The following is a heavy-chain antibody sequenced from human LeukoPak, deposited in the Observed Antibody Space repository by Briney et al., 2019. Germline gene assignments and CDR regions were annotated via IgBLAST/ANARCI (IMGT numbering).Heavy chain of an antibody. J-gene: IGHJ4*02. Sequence: SETLSLTCTVSGYSLRSGYHWAWFRQPPGKGLEWIGSVSQSGSTYDNPSLKSRVAMSMDTSKNQFSVKMRAVTAADTAVYYCARSELNDYSRFWGQGILVAVSS. CDR2: VSQSGST. D-gene: IGHD4-11*01. V-gene: IGHV4-38-2*02. CDR3: ARSELNDYSRF. CDR1: GYSLRSGYH.